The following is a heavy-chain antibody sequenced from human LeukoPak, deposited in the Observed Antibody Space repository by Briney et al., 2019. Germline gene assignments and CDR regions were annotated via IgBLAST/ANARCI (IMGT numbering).Heavy chain of an antibody. V-gene: IGHV4-59*05. CDR3: ASLGQLGPPIGDY. Sequence: SETLSLTCTVSGGSISSYYWSWIRQPPGKGLEWIGSIYYSGSTYYNPSLKSRVTISVDTSKNQFSLKLSSVTAADTAVYYCASLGQLGPPIGDYWGQGTLVTVSS. D-gene: IGHD6-13*01. J-gene: IGHJ4*02. CDR1: GGSISSYY. CDR2: IYYSGST.